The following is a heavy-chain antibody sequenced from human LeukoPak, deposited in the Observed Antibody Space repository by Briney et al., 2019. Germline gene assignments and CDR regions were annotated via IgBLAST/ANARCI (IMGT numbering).Heavy chain of an antibody. D-gene: IGHD5-12*01. CDR2: ISGSGGST. J-gene: IGHJ3*02. CDR3: AKVRWLRFTGDAFDI. V-gene: IGHV3-23*01. CDR1: GFTFSSYA. Sequence: GGSLRLSCAASGFTFSSYAMSWVRQAPGKGLEWVSGISGSGGSTYYADSVKGRFTISRDNSKNTLYLQMNSLRAEDTAVYYCAKVRWLRFTGDAFDIWGQGAMVTVSS.